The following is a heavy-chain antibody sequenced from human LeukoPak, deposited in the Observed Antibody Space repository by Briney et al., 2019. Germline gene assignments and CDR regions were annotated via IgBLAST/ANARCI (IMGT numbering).Heavy chain of an antibody. D-gene: IGHD1/OR15-1a*01. J-gene: IGHJ5*02. Sequence: PSETLSLTXVVSGGSVSSYYWSWIRQSAGKGLEWIGRIFTSGNTNYNPSLKSRVTMSVDTSKNQLSLKLSSVTAADTAVYYCARDGNWNIPRFDPWGQGTLVTVSS. CDR1: GGSVSSYY. CDR3: ARDGNWNIPRFDP. CDR2: IFTSGNT. V-gene: IGHV4-4*07.